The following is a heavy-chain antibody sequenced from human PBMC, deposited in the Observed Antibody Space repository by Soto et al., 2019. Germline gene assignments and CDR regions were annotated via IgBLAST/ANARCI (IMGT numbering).Heavy chain of an antibody. CDR2: IKSKVHGGAV. CDR1: GFTFTNAW. CDR3: TTLPYICYFDF. V-gene: IGHV3-15*01. J-gene: IGHJ4*02. D-gene: IGHD1-20*01. Sequence: EVQLVESGGGLVKPGGSLRLSCSASGFTFTNAWMNWVRQAPGKGLEWVGRIKSKVHGGAVDYGAPVKGRVTISRDDSENTLYLEMTSLQTEDTAVYYFTTLPYICYFDFWGQGTVVTVSS.